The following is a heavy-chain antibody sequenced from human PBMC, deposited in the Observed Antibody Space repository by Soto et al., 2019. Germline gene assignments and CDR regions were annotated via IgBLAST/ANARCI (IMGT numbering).Heavy chain of an antibody. J-gene: IGHJ6*02. CDR3: ARRQISPPTRGAATARGGMDV. V-gene: IGHV3-33*01. CDR1: GFTFNNYD. D-gene: IGHD6-13*01. CDR2: IWNDGTNA. Sequence: QVHLVESGGGVVQPGRSLRLSCAASGFTFNNYDMHWVRQAPGKGLEWVALIWNDGTNAYYANSVKGRFTISRDNSRNTVYLQMSSLRAEDTAVYYCARRQISPPTRGAATARGGMDVWGQGTTVSVSS.